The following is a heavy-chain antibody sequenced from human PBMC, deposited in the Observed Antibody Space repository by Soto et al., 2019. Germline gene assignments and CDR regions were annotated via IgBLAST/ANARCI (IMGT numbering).Heavy chain of an antibody. CDR3: ARDRYCGSGSYSYYGMDV. J-gene: IGHJ6*02. D-gene: IGHD3-10*01. CDR2: IIPIFGTA. CDR1: GGTFSSYA. V-gene: IGHV1-69*01. Sequence: QVQLVQSGAEVKKPGSSVKVSCKASGGTFSSYAISWVRQAPGQGLEWMGGIIPIFGTANYAQKFQGRVTITADESTSTAYMELSSLRSEDTAVYYCARDRYCGSGSYSYYGMDVWGQGTTVTVSS.